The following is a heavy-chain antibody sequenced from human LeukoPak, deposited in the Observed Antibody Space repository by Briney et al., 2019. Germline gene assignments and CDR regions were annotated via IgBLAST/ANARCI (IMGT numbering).Heavy chain of an antibody. CDR3: ARGDYVVPADIAFEGIGGGDWFDP. Sequence: SETLSLTCAVYGGSFSGYYWSWIRQPPGKGLEWIGEINHSGSTNYNPSLKSRVTISVDTSKNQFSLKLSSVTAADTAVYYCARGDYVVPADIAFEGIGGGDWFDPWGQGTLVTVSS. D-gene: IGHD2-2*02. V-gene: IGHV4-34*01. CDR1: GGSFSGYY. J-gene: IGHJ5*02. CDR2: INHSGST.